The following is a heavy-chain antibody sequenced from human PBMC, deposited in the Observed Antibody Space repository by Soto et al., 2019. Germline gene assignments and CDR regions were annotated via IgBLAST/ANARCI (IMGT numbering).Heavy chain of an antibody. CDR1: GFTFSSYA. Sequence: QVQLVESGGGVVQPGRSLRLSCAASGFTFSSYAMHWVRQAPGKGLEWVAVISYDGSNKYYADSVKGRFTISRDNSKNTPYLQMNSLRAEDTAVYYCARGGGSSSSLYYYYGMDVWGQGTTVTVSS. CDR3: ARGGGSSSSLYYYYGMDV. D-gene: IGHD6-6*01. J-gene: IGHJ6*02. CDR2: ISYDGSNK. V-gene: IGHV3-30-3*01.